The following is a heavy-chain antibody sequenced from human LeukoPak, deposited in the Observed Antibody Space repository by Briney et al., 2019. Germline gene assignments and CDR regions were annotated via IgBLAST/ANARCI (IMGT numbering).Heavy chain of an antibody. Sequence: GASVKVSCKASGYTFTSYGISWVRQAPGQGLEWMAWISAYNGNTNYAQKLQGRVTMTTDTSTSTAYMELRSLRSDDTAVYYCARDRTVWFGELSPIDYWGQGTLVTVSS. CDR3: ARDRTVWFGELSPIDY. CDR1: GYTFTSYG. V-gene: IGHV1-18*04. D-gene: IGHD3-10*01. CDR2: ISAYNGNT. J-gene: IGHJ4*02.